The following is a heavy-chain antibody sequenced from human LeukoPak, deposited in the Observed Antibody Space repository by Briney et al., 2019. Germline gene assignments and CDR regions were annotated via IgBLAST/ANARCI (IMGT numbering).Heavy chain of an antibody. Sequence: GSLRLSCAASGFTFRDSWMSWVRQAPGKGLEWVANMNQDGSEKDYVDSVKGRFTISRDNARNSLYLQMSSLRAEDTAVYYCATYTHWVAGDVWGQGTTVTVSS. J-gene: IGHJ6*02. CDR1: GFTFRDSW. CDR3: ATYTHWVAGDV. CDR2: MNQDGSEK. D-gene: IGHD3-16*01. V-gene: IGHV3-7*01.